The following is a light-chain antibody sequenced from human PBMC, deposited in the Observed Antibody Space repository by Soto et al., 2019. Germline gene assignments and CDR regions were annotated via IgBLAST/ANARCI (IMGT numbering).Light chain of an antibody. CDR2: DAS. V-gene: IGKV3-11*01. J-gene: IGKJ4*01. CDR3: QQRSTWPLT. Sequence: EIVLTQSPATLSLSPGERATLSCRASQSISSHLAWYQQKPGQAPRLLMYDASNRATGIIARFSGSGSGTDFTLTISSLEPEDCAVYYCQQRSTWPLTFGGGTKVEIK. CDR1: QSISSH.